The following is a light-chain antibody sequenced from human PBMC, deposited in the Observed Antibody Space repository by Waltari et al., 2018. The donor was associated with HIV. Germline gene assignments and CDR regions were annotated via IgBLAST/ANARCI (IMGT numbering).Light chain of an antibody. CDR2: GAS. V-gene: IGKV3-15*01. J-gene: IGKJ1*01. CDR3: HQYNNWPQT. CDR1: QSVSSN. Sequence: EIVMTQSPATLSVPPGERATLSCRASQSVSSNFAWYQQKPGQAPRVLIYGASTRATGIPARFSGSGSGTEFTLTISSLQSEDFAVYYCHQYNNWPQTFGQGTKVEIK.